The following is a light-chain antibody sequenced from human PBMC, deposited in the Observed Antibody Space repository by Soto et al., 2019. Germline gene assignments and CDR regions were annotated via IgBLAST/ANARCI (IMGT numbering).Light chain of an antibody. CDR3: QQYGSSGT. Sequence: EIVLTQSPGTLSLSPGXRATLSCRASQSVSNNYLAWYRQKPGQAPRLLIDGASNRATGIPDRFSGSGSGKDFTLSISRLEDEDFAVYYCQQYGSSGTFGQGTKVDIK. CDR2: GAS. CDR1: QSVSNNY. J-gene: IGKJ1*01. V-gene: IGKV3-20*01.